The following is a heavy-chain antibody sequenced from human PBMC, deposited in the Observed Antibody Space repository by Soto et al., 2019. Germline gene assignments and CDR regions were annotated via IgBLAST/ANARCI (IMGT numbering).Heavy chain of an antibody. V-gene: IGHV3-72*01. Sequence: GGSLRLSCAASGFTFSDHYMDWVRQAPGKGLEWVGRTRNKANSYTTEYAASVKGRFTISRDDSKNSLYLQMNSLKTEDTAVYYCARERTYYDFWSGYSNDAFDIWGQGTMVTVSS. CDR3: ARERTYYDFWSGYSNDAFDI. CDR2: TRNKANSYTT. J-gene: IGHJ3*02. D-gene: IGHD3-3*01. CDR1: GFTFSDHY.